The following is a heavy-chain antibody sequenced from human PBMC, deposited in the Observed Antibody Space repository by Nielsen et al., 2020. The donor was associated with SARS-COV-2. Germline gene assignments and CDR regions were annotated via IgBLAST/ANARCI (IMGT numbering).Heavy chain of an antibody. V-gene: IGHV1-2*04. CDR3: ARGGPGSIAARPRWFDP. J-gene: IGHJ5*02. CDR1: GYTFTGYY. Sequence: ASVKVSCKASGYTFTGYYMHWVRQAPGQGLEWMGWINPNSGGTNYAQKFQGWVTMTRDTSISTAYMELSRLRSDDTAVYYCARGGPGSIAARPRWFDPWGQGTLVTVSS. CDR2: INPNSGGT. D-gene: IGHD6-6*01.